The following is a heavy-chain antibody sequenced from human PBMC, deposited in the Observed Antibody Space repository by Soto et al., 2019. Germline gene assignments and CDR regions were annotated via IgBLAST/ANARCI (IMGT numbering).Heavy chain of an antibody. Sequence: QVQLVEAGGGVVQPGRSLRLSCAASGFTFSSYGMHWVRQAPGKGLEWVAVIWYDGSNKYYADSVKGRFTISRDNSKNTLYLQMNSLRAEDTAVYYCARELKLRSFDYWGQGTLVTVSS. V-gene: IGHV3-33*01. CDR3: ARELKLRSFDY. CDR1: GFTFSSYG. CDR2: IWYDGSNK. J-gene: IGHJ4*02. D-gene: IGHD1-7*01.